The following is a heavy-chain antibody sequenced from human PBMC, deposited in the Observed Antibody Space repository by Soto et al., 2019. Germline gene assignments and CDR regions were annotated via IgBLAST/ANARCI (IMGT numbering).Heavy chain of an antibody. CDR2: MFHSGGA. D-gene: IGHD3-3*01. V-gene: IGHV4-4*02. Sequence: QVQLHESGPGLVKPSETLSLTCVVSDGSISTYDWWTWVRQPPGKGLGWIGKMFHSGGADYSPSLKSRVTISADSSKNHFSLRLTAVTAADTAVYYCATGNVDSMLEYWGQGTQVAVSS. CDR3: ATGNVDSMLEY. J-gene: IGHJ4*02. CDR1: DGSISTYDW.